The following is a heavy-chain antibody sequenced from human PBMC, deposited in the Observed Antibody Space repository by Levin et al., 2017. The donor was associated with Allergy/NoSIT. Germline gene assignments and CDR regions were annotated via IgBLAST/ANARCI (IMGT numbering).Heavy chain of an antibody. CDR2: ISYDGSNK. CDR3: ARGRAVAGDFDY. D-gene: IGHD6-19*01. CDR1: GFTFSSYA. Sequence: LSLTCAASGFTFSSYAMHWVRQAPGKGLEWVAVISYDGSNKYYADSVKGRFTISRDNSKNTLYLQMNSLRAEDTAVYYCARGRAVAGDFDYWGQGTLVTVSS. V-gene: IGHV3-30-3*01. J-gene: IGHJ4*02.